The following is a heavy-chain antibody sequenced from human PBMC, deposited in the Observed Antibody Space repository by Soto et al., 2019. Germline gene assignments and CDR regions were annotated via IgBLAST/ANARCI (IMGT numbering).Heavy chain of an antibody. CDR1: GFTFSSYA. CDR3: AKRDYYDSVPGSLVDS. D-gene: IGHD3-22*01. Sequence: PGGSLRLSCAASGFTFSSYAMSWVRQAPGKGLEWVSAISGSGGSTYYADSVKGRFTISRDNSKNTLYLQMNSLRAEDTAVYYCAKRDYYDSVPGSLVDSWGQGTLVTVPS. V-gene: IGHV3-23*01. CDR2: ISGSGGST. J-gene: IGHJ4*02.